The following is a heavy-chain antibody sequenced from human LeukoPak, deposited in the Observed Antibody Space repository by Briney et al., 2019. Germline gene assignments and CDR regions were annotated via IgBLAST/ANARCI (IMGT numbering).Heavy chain of an antibody. CDR1: GFTFSSYA. J-gene: IGHJ4*02. D-gene: IGHD3-3*01. Sequence: GWSLRLSCAASGFTFSSYAMNWVRQAPGKGLEWVSSIRGSVGTTHYADSVKGRFTISRDNSKNTLYLQMNSLRAEDTAVYYCAKDARGITIFGVAPDYWGQGTLVTVSS. CDR3: AKDARGITIFGVAPDY. CDR2: IRGSVGTT. V-gene: IGHV3-23*01.